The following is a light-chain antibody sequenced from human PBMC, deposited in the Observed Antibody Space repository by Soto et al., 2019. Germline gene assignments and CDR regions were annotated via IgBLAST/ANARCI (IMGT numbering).Light chain of an antibody. Sequence: EVVMTQSPATLSVSPGERATLSCRASQSVSSDLAWYQHKPGQAPRLLIYGASSRATGTPVRFSGSGSGTEFTLTISSLQSEDVAVYYCQHYKNRPLTFGGGTKVEIK. CDR2: GAS. CDR3: QHYKNRPLT. CDR1: QSVSSD. J-gene: IGKJ4*01. V-gene: IGKV3-15*01.